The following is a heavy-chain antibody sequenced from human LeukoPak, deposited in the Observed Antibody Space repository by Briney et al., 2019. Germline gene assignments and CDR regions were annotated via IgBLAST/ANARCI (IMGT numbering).Heavy chain of an antibody. Sequence: GASVKVSCKASGYTFTSYAMHWVRQAPGQRLEWMGWTNAGNGNTKYSQKFQGRVTITRDTSASTAYMELSSLRSEDTAVYYCARDRRRMVRGVTTTHNWFDPWGQGTLVTVSS. D-gene: IGHD3-10*01. J-gene: IGHJ5*02. V-gene: IGHV1-3*01. CDR2: TNAGNGNT. CDR1: GYTFTSYA. CDR3: ARDRRRMVRGVTTTHNWFDP.